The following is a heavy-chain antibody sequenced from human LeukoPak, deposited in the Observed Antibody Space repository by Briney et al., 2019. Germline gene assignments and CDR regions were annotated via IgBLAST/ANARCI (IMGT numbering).Heavy chain of an antibody. J-gene: IGHJ4*02. CDR2: ISGSGGST. Sequence: GGSLRLSCAASGFTFSSYAMSWVRQAPGKGLEWVSAISGSGGSTYYADSVKGRFTISRDNSKNTLYLQMNSLGAEDTAVYYCAKGSEYYYDSSWPDYWGQGTLVTVSS. CDR1: GFTFSSYA. V-gene: IGHV3-23*01. D-gene: IGHD3-22*01. CDR3: AKGSEYYYDSSWPDY.